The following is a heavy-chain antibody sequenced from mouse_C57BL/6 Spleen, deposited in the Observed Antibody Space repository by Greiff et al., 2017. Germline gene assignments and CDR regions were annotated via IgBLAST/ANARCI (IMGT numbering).Heavy chain of an antibody. Sequence: EVQLQQSGPELVKPGASVKISCKASGYTFTDYYMNWVKQSHGKSLEWIGDINPNNGGTSYNQKFKGKATLTVDKSSSTAYMELRSLTSEDSAVYYCARDYSYWYFDVWGTGTTVTVSS. J-gene: IGHJ1*03. CDR2: INPNNGGT. CDR3: ARDYSYWYFDV. CDR1: GYTFTDYY. D-gene: IGHD1-1*01. V-gene: IGHV1-26*01.